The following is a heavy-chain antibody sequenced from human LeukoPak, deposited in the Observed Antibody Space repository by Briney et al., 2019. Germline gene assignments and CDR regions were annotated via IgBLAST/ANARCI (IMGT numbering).Heavy chain of an antibody. CDR2: MNPNSGNT. CDR3: ARWGRHYYGMDV. CDR1: GYTFTSYD. V-gene: IGHV1-8*01. J-gene: IGHJ6*02. Sequence: ASVKVSCKAPGYTFTSYDINWVRQATGQGLEWMGWMNPNSGNTGYAQKFQGRVTVTRNTSISTAYMELSSLRSEDTAVYYCARWGRHYYGMDVWGQGTTVTVSS. D-gene: IGHD4-23*01.